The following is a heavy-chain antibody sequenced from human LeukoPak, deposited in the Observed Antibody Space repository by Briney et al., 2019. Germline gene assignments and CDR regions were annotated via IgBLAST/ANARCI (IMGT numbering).Heavy chain of an antibody. Sequence: GGSLRLSCAASGFTFSNYGMHWVRQAPGKGLEWVAFIRYDGSNKYYSDSVKCRFTVSRDNSKNTLYLQMNSLRAEATAVYYCAKDSRMMVVFITGKGTEFDYWGQGALVTVSS. V-gene: IGHV3-30*02. CDR3: AKDSRMMVVFITGKGTEFDY. CDR1: GFTFSNYG. J-gene: IGHJ4*02. CDR2: IRYDGSNK. D-gene: IGHD3-22*01.